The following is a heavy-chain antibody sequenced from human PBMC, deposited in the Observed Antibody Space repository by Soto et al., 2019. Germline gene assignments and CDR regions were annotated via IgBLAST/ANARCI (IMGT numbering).Heavy chain of an antibody. V-gene: IGHV1-3*01. J-gene: IGHJ5*02. D-gene: IGHD3-10*01. CDR3: ARAARGVLYNWFGP. Sequence: VASVKVSCKASGYTFTSYAMHWVRQAPGQRLEWMGWINAGNGNTKYSQKFQGRVTITRDTSASTAYMELSSLRSEDTAVYYCARAARGVLYNWFGPWGQGTLVTVSS. CDR2: INAGNGNT. CDR1: GYTFTSYA.